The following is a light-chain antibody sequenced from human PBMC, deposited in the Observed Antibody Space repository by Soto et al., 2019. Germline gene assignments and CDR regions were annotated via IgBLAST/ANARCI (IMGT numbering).Light chain of an antibody. Sequence: QYVLSQPPSASGSPGQSVTVSCAGTINDVDGYNYVSCYQQHPGKVPQLMMYQVSKRPSGVPDRFSASKSDTTASLTISGLQAEDEGDYYCMSYAGGNRFVFGTGTKITV. CDR2: QVS. J-gene: IGLJ1*01. V-gene: IGLV2-8*01. CDR1: INDVDGYNY. CDR3: MSYAGGNRFV.